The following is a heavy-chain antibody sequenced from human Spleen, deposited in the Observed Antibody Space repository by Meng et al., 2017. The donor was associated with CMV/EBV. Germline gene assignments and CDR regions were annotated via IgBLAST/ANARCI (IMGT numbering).Heavy chain of an antibody. CDR3: ARAEGGLWFGELSRFAY. CDR1: GYTFINYG. CDR2: ISAYNGNT. V-gene: IGHV1-18*01. D-gene: IGHD3-10*01. Sequence: ASVKVSCKASGYTFINYGIHWVRQAPGQGLEWMGWISAYNGNTNYAQKLQGRVTMTTDTSTSTAYMELRSLRSDDTAVYYCARAEGGLWFGELSRFAYWGQGTLVTVSS. J-gene: IGHJ4*02.